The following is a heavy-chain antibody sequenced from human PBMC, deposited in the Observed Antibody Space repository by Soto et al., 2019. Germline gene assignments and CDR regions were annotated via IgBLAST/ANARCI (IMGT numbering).Heavy chain of an antibody. J-gene: IGHJ4*02. D-gene: IGHD3-22*01. Sequence: ASVKVSCKASGGTFSSSAISWVRQAPGQGLEWMGGIIPIFGTANYAEKFQGRVTITADESTSTSYMELSSLRSEDTAVYYCARVSDSSGSRHFDYWGQGTMVTVSS. CDR2: IIPIFGTA. CDR3: ARVSDSSGSRHFDY. CDR1: GGTFSSSA. V-gene: IGHV1-69*13.